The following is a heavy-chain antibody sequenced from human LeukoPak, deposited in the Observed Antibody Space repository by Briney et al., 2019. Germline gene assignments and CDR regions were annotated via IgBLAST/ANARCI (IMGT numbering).Heavy chain of an antibody. D-gene: IGHD1-7*01. Sequence: GGSLRLSCAASGFTFSNYAMSWVRQAPGKGLEWVSSFSGSGGDTYYADSVKGRFTISRDNAKNSLYLQMNSLRVEDTAVYYCARAHNWKYGTFDYWGQGTLVTVSS. CDR2: FSGSGGDT. CDR1: GFTFSNYA. J-gene: IGHJ4*02. CDR3: ARAHNWKYGTFDY. V-gene: IGHV3-23*01.